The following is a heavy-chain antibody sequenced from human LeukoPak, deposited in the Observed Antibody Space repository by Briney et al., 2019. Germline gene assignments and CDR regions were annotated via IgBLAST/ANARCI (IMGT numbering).Heavy chain of an antibody. J-gene: IGHJ4*02. V-gene: IGHV4-39*01. D-gene: IGHD4-23*01. CDR2: IYYSGST. CDR3: ARQHDYGGNPPFDY. CDR1: GGSICSSSYY. Sequence: SETLSLTXTVSGGSICSSSYYWGWICQPPGKGLQWIGSIYYSGSTYYNPSLKSRVTISVDTSKNQFSLKLSSVTAADTAVYYCARQHDYGGNPPFDYWGQGTLVTVSS.